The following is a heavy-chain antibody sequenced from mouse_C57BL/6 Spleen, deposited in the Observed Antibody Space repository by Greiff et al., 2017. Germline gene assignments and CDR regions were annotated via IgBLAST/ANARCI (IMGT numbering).Heavy chain of an antibody. V-gene: IGHV1-64*01. Sequence: VQLQQPGAELVKPGASVKLSCKASGYTFTSYWMHWVKQRPGPGLEWIGMIHPTSGSTNYNEKFKSKATLTVDKSSSTAYMQLSSLTSEDSAVYYCAITTGGVYWGQGTTLTVSS. CDR3: AITTGGVY. CDR1: GYTFTSYW. D-gene: IGHD1-1*01. CDR2: IHPTSGST. J-gene: IGHJ2*01.